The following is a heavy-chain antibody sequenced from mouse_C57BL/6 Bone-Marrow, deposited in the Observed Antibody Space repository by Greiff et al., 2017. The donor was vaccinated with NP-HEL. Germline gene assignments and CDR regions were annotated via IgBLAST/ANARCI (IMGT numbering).Heavy chain of an antibody. J-gene: IGHJ3*01. CDR2: ISSGGSYT. CDR1: GFTFRSYG. Sequence: EVKLVESGGDLVKPGGSLKLSCAASGFTFRSYGMSWVRQTPDKRLEWVATISSGGSYTYSPDSVKGRLTISRDNAKNTLYLQMSSLKSEDTAMYYCASPYDYDVAWFAYWGQGTLVTVSA. V-gene: IGHV5-6*02. CDR3: ASPYDYDVAWFAY. D-gene: IGHD2-4*01.